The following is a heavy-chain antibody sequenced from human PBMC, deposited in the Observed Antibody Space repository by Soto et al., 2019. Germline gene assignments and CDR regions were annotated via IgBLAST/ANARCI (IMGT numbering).Heavy chain of an antibody. CDR2: INSDGSST. D-gene: IGHD6-13*01. V-gene: IGHV3-74*01. Sequence: GGSLRLSCAASGFTFSSYWMHWVRQAPGKGLVWVSRINSDGSSTSYADSVKGRFTISRDNAKNTLYLQMNSLRAEDTAVYYCARVHYSSSWYIDYWGQGTLVTVSS. CDR1: GFTFSSYW. CDR3: ARVHYSSSWYIDY. J-gene: IGHJ4*02.